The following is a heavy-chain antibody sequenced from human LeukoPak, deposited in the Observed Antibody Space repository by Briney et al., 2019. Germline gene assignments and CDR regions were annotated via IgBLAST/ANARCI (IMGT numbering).Heavy chain of an antibody. J-gene: IGHJ4*02. CDR3: ARGGLYGSKLNPFDY. CDR1: GGSISSYY. D-gene: IGHD3-10*01. CDR2: IYTSGST. Sequence: SETLSLTCTVSGGSISSYYWSWIRQPAGKGLEWIGRIYTSGSTNYNPPLKSRVTMSVDTSKNQFSLKLSSVTAADTAVYYCARGGLYGSKLNPFDYWGQGTLVTVSS. V-gene: IGHV4-4*07.